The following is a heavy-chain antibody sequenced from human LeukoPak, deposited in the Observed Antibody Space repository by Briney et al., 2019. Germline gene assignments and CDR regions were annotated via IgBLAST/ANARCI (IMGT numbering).Heavy chain of an antibody. J-gene: IGHJ4*02. CDR2: INSDGSWT. CDR1: GNYW. Sequence: GGSLRLSCAASGNYWMHWVRQAPGKGLVWVSHINSDGSWTSYADSVKGRFTISKDNAKNTVYLQMNNLRAEDTAVYYCARGGEVYNVDYWGQGNLVTVSS. V-gene: IGHV3-74*01. CDR3: ARGGEVYNVDY. D-gene: IGHD5-24*01.